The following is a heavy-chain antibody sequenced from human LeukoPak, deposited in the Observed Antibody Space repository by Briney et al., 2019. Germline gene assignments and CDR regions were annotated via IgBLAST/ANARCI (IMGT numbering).Heavy chain of an antibody. CDR3: ARAAGDRPFDY. D-gene: IGHD2-21*02. V-gene: IGHV3-74*01. J-gene: IGHJ4*02. CDR1: GFTFSTYW. Sequence: PGGSLRLSCAASGFTFSTYWMHWVRQAPGKGLVWVSYVSLDGSTTAYAGSVKGRFTISRDNAKNTLYLQMNSLRAEDTAVYYCARAAGDRPFDYWGQGTLVTVSS. CDR2: VSLDGSTT.